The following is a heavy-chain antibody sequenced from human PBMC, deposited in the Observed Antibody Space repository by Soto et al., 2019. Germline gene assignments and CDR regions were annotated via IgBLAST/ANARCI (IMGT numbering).Heavy chain of an antibody. J-gene: IGHJ4*02. CDR3: ARALWNGYPPYFDY. CDR2: IYSGSNT. D-gene: IGHD3-3*01. CDR1: GFTVSDNY. Sequence: PGGSLRLSCAASGFTVSDNYMTWVRQAPGKGLEWVSIIYSGSNTYHADSVRGRFTISRDNSKNSVHLQMNSLRAEDTAVYYCARALWNGYPPYFDYWGQGTLVTVSS. V-gene: IGHV3-53*01.